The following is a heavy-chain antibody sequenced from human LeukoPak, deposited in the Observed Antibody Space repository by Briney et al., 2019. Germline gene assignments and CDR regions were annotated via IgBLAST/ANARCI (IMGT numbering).Heavy chain of an antibody. Sequence: ASVKVSCKASGYIFTSYGISWVRQAPGQGLEWMGWISGYNGNTNYAQKFQGRVTMTTDTSTSTAYMEVRSLRSDDTAVYYCARVHPYYSNPFDYWGQGTLVTVSS. J-gene: IGHJ4*02. D-gene: IGHD4-11*01. CDR1: GYIFTSYG. CDR2: ISGYNGNT. CDR3: ARVHPYYSNPFDY. V-gene: IGHV1-18*01.